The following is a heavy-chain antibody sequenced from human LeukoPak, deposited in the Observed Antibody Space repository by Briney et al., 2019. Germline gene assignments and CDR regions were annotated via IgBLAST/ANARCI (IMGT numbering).Heavy chain of an antibody. CDR3: ARDRRIVVVPAARAAYYYYYGMDV. CDR1: GGSFSGYY. D-gene: IGHD2-2*01. Sequence: SETLSLTRAVYGGSFSGYYWSWIRQPPGKGLEWIGEINHSGSTNYNASLKSRVTISVDTSKNQFSLKLSSVTAADTAVYYCARDRRIVVVPAARAAYYYYYGMDVWGQGTTVTVSS. J-gene: IGHJ6*02. CDR2: INHSGST. V-gene: IGHV4-34*01.